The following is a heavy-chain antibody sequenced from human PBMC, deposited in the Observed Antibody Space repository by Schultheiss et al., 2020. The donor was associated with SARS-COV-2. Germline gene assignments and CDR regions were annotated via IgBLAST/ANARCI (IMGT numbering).Heavy chain of an antibody. V-gene: IGHV4-61*05. CDR1: GGSISSSSYY. D-gene: IGHD2-2*01. CDR2: IYYSGST. J-gene: IGHJ5*02. Sequence: SETLSLTCTVSGGSISSSSYYWGWIRQPPGKGLEWIGYIYYSGSTNYNPSLKSRVTISVDTSKNQFSLKLSSVTAADTAVYYCARITRGTDKCSSTSCRRGWFDPWGQGTLVTVSS. CDR3: ARITRGTDKCSSTSCRRGWFDP.